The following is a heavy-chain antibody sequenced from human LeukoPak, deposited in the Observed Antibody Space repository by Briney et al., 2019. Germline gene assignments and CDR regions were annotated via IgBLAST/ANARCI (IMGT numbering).Heavy chain of an antibody. J-gene: IGHJ4*02. CDR2: FSYSGNT. D-gene: IGHD3-10*01. Sequence: SETLSLTCSVSPVTIRRHFWIWIRQSPGKGLEYIGRFSYSGNTDYNPSLKGRVSISADTSKNQFFLRLISVTAADTAIYYCARDGEGDEGWDYWGQGTLATVFS. V-gene: IGHV4-59*11. CDR1: PVTIRRHF. CDR3: ARDGEGDEGWDY.